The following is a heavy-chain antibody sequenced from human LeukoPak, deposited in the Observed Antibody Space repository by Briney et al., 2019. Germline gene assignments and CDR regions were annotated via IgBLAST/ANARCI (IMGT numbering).Heavy chain of an antibody. V-gene: IGHV3-23*01. CDR1: GFIFSDYT. CDR2: FTAYGGT. D-gene: IGHD4-23*01. Sequence: GGSLRLSCAASGFIFSDYTMMWVSRAPGKGLQWVATFTAYGGTYYAASVKGRFAISRDNSRDTVSLYMNSLRVEDTAMYYCAKGSTGGKVDWFHPWGPGTLVTVSS. J-gene: IGHJ5*02. CDR3: AKGSTGGKVDWFHP.